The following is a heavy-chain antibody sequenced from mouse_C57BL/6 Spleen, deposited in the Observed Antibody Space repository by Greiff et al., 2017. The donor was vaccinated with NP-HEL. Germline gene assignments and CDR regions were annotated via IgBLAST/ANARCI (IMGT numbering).Heavy chain of an antibody. CDR2: INPSTGGT. CDR3: ARDGSRGFDY. V-gene: IGHV1-42*01. CDR1: GYSFTGYY. Sequence: EVQLQQSGPELVKPGASVKISCKASGYSFTGYYMNWVKQSPEKSLEWIGEINPSTGGTTYNQKFKAKATLTVDKSSSTAYMQLKSLTSEDSAVYYCARDGSRGFDYWGQGTTLTVSS. D-gene: IGHD1-1*01. J-gene: IGHJ2*01.